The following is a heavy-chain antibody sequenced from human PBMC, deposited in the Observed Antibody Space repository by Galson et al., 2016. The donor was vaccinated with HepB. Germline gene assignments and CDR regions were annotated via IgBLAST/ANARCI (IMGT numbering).Heavy chain of an antibody. CDR3: ARVSGVRRYFDL. Sequence: SLRLSCAASGFTFSSYAMHWVRQAPGKGLEWVAVISYDGSSKYYADSVKGRFTISRDNSKNTLYVQMNSLNSEDTAVYYCARVSGVRRYFDLWGRGTLVTVSS. D-gene: IGHD3-10*01. J-gene: IGHJ2*01. CDR1: GFTFSSYA. CDR2: ISYDGSSK. V-gene: IGHV3-30*04.